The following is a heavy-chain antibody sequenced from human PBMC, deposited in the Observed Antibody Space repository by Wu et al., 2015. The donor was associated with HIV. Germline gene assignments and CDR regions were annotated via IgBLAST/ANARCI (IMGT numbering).Heavy chain of an antibody. CDR2: IIPALRMT. CDR1: GGTFSNYA. Sequence: VQLFQSGAEMRRPGSSVKISCTTSGGTFSNYAINWVRQAPGQGLTWMGRIIPALRMTNYAQMFQGRLKFTADESTSTAYMELSSLRFEDTAMYFCTIGPFATGPYNYDFWGQGTLVTVSS. D-gene: IGHD2-15*01. V-gene: IGHV1-69*04. CDR3: TIGPFATGPYNYDF. J-gene: IGHJ4*02.